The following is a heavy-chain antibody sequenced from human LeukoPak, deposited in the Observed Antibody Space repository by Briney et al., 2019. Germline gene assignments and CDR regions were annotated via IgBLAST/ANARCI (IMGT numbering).Heavy chain of an antibody. Sequence: GGSVRLSCAASGYTFSSYCMHWVRQAPGKGLEWVAFIRYDGSNKYYADSAKGRITISRDNSKNTLYLEMNSLRAEDTAVYYCAKDLGYYYGSGAMEGDYWGQGTLVTVSS. CDR2: IRYDGSNK. D-gene: IGHD3-10*01. CDR3: AKDLGYYYGSGAMEGDY. CDR1: GYTFSSYC. J-gene: IGHJ4*02. V-gene: IGHV3-30*02.